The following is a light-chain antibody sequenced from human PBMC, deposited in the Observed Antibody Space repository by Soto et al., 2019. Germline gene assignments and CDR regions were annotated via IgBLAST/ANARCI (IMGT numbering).Light chain of an antibody. V-gene: IGKV4-1*01. J-gene: IGKJ4*01. CDR2: WAS. Sequence: DVVMTQSPDSLAVSLGERATINCKSSQSALYSSKNKNDLGGYQQKPGQPPKLPIYWASTREPGVPDRFSGSGSGTDFPLTSSSLQAEDVGVYYCQQYYSAPLTFGGGTKVEIK. CDR1: QSALYSSKNKND. CDR3: QQYYSAPLT.